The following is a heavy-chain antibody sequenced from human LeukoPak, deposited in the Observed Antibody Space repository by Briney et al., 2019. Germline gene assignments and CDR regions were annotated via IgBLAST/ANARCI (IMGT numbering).Heavy chain of an antibody. D-gene: IGHD1-1*01. CDR1: GFTVSNNY. CDR2: MYSGGST. CDR3: ARDRGLEPFDY. V-gene: IGHV3-53*01. J-gene: IGHJ4*02. Sequence: GGSLRLSCAASGFTVSNNYMSWVRQAPGKGLEWVSVMYSGGSTNYADSVKGRFIISRDDSKNILDLQMNSLRAEDTAVYYCARDRGLEPFDYWGQGTLVTVSS.